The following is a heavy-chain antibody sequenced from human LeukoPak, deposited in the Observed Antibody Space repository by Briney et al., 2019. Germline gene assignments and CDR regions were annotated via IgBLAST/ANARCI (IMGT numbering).Heavy chain of an antibody. CDR1: GYTFTSYA. J-gene: IGHJ6*03. Sequence: ASVKVSCKASGYTFTSYAMNWVRQAPGQGLEWMGWINTNTGNPTYAQGLTGRFVFSLDTSVSTAYLQISSLKAEDTAVYYCARVRGRYGDYGNYMDVWGKGTTVTVSS. V-gene: IGHV7-4-1*02. D-gene: IGHD4-17*01. CDR2: INTNTGNP. CDR3: ARVRGRYGDYGNYMDV.